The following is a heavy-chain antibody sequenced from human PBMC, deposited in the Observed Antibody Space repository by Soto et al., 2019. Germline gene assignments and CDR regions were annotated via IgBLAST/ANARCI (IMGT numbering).Heavy chain of an antibody. CDR3: ARPYGGKIGDALDL. V-gene: IGHV3-23*01. Sequence: EVQLLESGGDLVEPGGSLRLSCAASGFTLSIYAMTWVRQVAGKGLEWISAISDSADSAYYADSVKGRFTISRDNSKDTLYLHMSSLRAEDTAVYYCARPYGGKIGDALDLWGQGTEVTVSS. D-gene: IGHD2-15*01. CDR1: GFTLSIYA. CDR2: ISDSADSA. J-gene: IGHJ3*01.